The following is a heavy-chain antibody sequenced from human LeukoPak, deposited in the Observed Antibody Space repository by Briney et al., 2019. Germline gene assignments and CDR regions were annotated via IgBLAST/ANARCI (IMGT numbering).Heavy chain of an antibody. Sequence: SETLSLTSAVYGGSFSSYYWSWLRQPPGKGLEWIGEINDSGSTNYNPSLKSRVTISVDTSKKKFSLRLSSVTAADTALYYCARADDNGDYVSFRSSLDYWGQGTLGTVSS. CDR2: INDSGST. CDR3: ARADDNGDYVSFRSSLDY. D-gene: IGHD4-17*01. J-gene: IGHJ4*02. CDR1: GGSFSSYY. V-gene: IGHV4-34*01.